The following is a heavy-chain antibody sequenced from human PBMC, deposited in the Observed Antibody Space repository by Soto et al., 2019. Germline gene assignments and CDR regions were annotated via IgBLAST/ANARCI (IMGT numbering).Heavy chain of an antibody. CDR1: GGSISSYY. J-gene: IGHJ5*02. CDR3: ARVQIGGLGYCSGGSCYPWFDP. CDR2: IYYSGST. Sequence: SETLCLTCTVSGGSISSYYWSWIRQPPGKGLEWIGYIYYSGSTNYNPSLKSRVTISVDTSKNQFSLKLSSVTAADTAVYYCARVQIGGLGYCSGGSCYPWFDPWGQRTLVTVSS. D-gene: IGHD2-15*01. V-gene: IGHV4-59*01.